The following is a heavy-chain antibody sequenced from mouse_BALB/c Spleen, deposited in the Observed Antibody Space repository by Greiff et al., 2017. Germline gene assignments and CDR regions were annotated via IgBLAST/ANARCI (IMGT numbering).Heavy chain of an antibody. V-gene: IGHV1-7*01. CDR1: GYTFTSYW. CDR3: ARSMITTLFDY. D-gene: IGHD2-4*01. J-gene: IGHJ2*01. CDR2: INPSTGYT. Sequence: VQLQQSGAELAKPGASVKMSCKASGYTFTSYWMHWVKQRPGQGLEWIGYINPSTGYTEYNQKFKDKATLTADKSSSTAYMQLSSLTSEDSAVYYCARSMITTLFDYWGQGTTLTVSS.